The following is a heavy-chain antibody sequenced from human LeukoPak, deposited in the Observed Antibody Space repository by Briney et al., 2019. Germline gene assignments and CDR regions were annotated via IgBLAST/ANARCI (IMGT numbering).Heavy chain of an antibody. Sequence: ASVKVSCKASGYTFTSYDINWVRQATGQGLEWMGWMNPNSGNTGYAQKFQGRVTMTRNTSISTAYMELSSLRSEDTAVYYCARGSGSYYHSDYWGQGTLVTVSS. CDR2: MNPNSGNT. CDR1: GYTFTSYD. J-gene: IGHJ4*02. CDR3: ARGSGSYYHSDY. D-gene: IGHD3-10*01. V-gene: IGHV1-8*01.